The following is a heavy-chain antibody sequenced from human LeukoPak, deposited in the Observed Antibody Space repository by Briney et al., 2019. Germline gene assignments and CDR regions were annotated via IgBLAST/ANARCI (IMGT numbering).Heavy chain of an antibody. V-gene: IGHV4-61*02. CDR3: ARGMVRGAYYYMDV. D-gene: IGHD3-10*01. CDR2: IYTSGST. Sequence: SETLSLTCTVSGGSLSSGRYYWGWIRQPAGKGLEWIGRIYTSGSTNYNPSRKSRVTMSVATSNNQFSLKLSSVTAADTAVYYCARGMVRGAYYYMDVWGKGTTVTVSS. J-gene: IGHJ6*03. CDR1: GGSLSSGRYY.